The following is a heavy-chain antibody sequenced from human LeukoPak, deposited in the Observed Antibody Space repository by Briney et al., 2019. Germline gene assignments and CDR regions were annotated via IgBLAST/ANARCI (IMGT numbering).Heavy chain of an antibody. CDR3: AREVSEGFDF. D-gene: IGHD3-22*01. CDR1: GFTFSSYA. Sequence: GGSLRLSCAASGFTFSSYAMSWVRQAPGKGLEWVSGISGSGGSTYYADSVKGRFTIFRDNSKNTLYLQMNSLRAEDTALYYCAREVSEGFDFWGQGTLVTVSS. V-gene: IGHV3-23*01. J-gene: IGHJ4*02. CDR2: ISGSGGST.